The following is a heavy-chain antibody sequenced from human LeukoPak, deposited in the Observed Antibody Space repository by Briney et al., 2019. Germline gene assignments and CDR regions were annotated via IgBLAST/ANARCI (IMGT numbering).Heavy chain of an antibody. D-gene: IGHD6-19*01. J-gene: IGHJ4*02. CDR2: ISGGGDNT. CDR1: GFTFSTYA. V-gene: IGHV3-23*01. CDR3: AKARVSSGRHFDY. Sequence: PGGSLRLSCAASGFTFSTYAMSWGRQAPGKGLEWVSSISGGGDNTYYADSVKGRFTIFRDNSKNTLSLQMSSLRAEDTAAYYCAKARVSSGRHFDYWGQGTLVTVSS.